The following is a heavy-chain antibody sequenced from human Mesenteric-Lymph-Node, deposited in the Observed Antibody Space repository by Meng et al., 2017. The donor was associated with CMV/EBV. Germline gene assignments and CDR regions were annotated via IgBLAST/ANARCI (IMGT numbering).Heavy chain of an antibody. J-gene: IGHJ1*01. Sequence: SETLSLTCSVSGASVSSDSYYWSWSRQPPGKGLEWIGYMYYSGSTNYNPSLKSRVTISIDTSKNQFSLRLSSVTAADTAVYYCARDLGYCSTGSCYEKFQHWGQGILVTVSS. D-gene: IGHD2-15*01. V-gene: IGHV4-61*01. CDR2: MYYSGST. CDR1: GASVSSDSYY. CDR3: ARDLGYCSTGSCYEKFQH.